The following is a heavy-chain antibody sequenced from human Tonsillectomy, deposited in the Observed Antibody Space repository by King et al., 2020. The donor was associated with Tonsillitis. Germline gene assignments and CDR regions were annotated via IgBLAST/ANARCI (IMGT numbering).Heavy chain of an antibody. J-gene: IGHJ6*03. CDR2: IIPNSPAA. CDR1: GGAVSRFA. D-gene: IGHD2-2*02. V-gene: IGHV1-69*01. Sequence: QLVQSGAEVKKPGSSVKVSCKASGGAVSRFAISWVRQAPGQGLEWMGGIIPNSPAADYAQKFQGRVTITADESTSTVYMDLSSLRSEDTAVYYCARPLDCDSTSCYTREFDYYYMDVWGTGTTVTVSS. CDR3: ARPLDCDSTSCYTREFDYYYMDV.